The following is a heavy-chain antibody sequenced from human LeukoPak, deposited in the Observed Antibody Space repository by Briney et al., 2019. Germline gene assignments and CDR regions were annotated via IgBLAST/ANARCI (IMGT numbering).Heavy chain of an antibody. CDR1: GFTVSSNY. CDR2: IYGGGTT. J-gene: IGHJ4*02. V-gene: IGHV3-53*01. D-gene: IGHD2-15*01. CDR3: ARTVVAARTYYCDY. Sequence: GGSLRLSCAASGFTVSSNYMSWVRQAPGKGLEWVSVIYGGGTTYYADSVKGRFTISRDNSKNMLYLQMNSLRVEDTAVYYCARTVVAARTYYCDYWGQGTLVTVSS.